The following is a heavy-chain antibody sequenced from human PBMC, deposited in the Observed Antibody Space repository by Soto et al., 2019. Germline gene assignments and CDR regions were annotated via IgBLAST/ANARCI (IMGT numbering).Heavy chain of an antibody. CDR2: INVYNSNT. V-gene: IGHV1-18*01. CDR3: ARGGGSGSSYNQYNRFDP. CDR1: GYTFTNYG. J-gene: IGHJ5*02. D-gene: IGHD3-10*01. Sequence: QVQLVQSGGEVKKPGASVKVSCKASGYTFTNYGISWVLQAPGRGLEWMGWINVYNSNTKNAQKVQGRVTMTTDTSTSTAYMELRRLRSDDTAVYYCARGGGSGSSYNQYNRFDPWGKGTMVTVTS.